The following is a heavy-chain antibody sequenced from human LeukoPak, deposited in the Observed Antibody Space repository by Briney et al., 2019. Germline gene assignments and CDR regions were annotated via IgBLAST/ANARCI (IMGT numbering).Heavy chain of an antibody. D-gene: IGHD6-13*01. Sequence: SETLSLTCAVSGGSISSGGYSWSWIRQPPGKGMEWIAYIYYTGNTYFNPSLKSRVTISVDTSKNQFSLKLSSVTAADTAVYYCARVLAAAGNNWFDPWGQGTLVAVSS. CDR1: GGSISSGGYS. J-gene: IGHJ5*02. CDR2: IYYTGNT. CDR3: ARVLAAAGNNWFDP. V-gene: IGHV4-30-4*07.